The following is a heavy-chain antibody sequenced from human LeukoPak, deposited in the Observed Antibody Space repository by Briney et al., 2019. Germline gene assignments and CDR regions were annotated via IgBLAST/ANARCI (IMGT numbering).Heavy chain of an antibody. V-gene: IGHV4-39*07. CDR1: GVSISSSSHS. CDR2: ISYSGST. J-gene: IGHJ3*02. D-gene: IGHD1-26*01. Sequence: SETLSLTCSVSGVSISSSSHSWGWIRQPPGKGLEWIGSISYSGSTYYNPSLKSRVTISIDTSKNQSSLKLNSVTAADAAVYSCARGRSSSAYDAFDIWGQGTMVTVSS. CDR3: ARGRSSSAYDAFDI.